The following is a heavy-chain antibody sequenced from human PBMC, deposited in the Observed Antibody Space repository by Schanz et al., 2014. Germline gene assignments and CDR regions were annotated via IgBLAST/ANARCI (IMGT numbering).Heavy chain of an antibody. CDR2: ISAYTNNT. D-gene: IGHD2-2*01. Sequence: QVHLVQSGAEVKKPGSSVKVSCKASRYTFNTYGLNWVRQAPGQGLEWMGWISAYTNNTNYAQKVQGRVTMTTDTSTGTAYMELRSLRSDDTAVYYCARDRRRYCSTASCLHDNWFDPWGQGTLVIVSS. J-gene: IGHJ5*02. V-gene: IGHV1-18*01. CDR1: RYTFNTYG. CDR3: ARDRRRYCSTASCLHDNWFDP.